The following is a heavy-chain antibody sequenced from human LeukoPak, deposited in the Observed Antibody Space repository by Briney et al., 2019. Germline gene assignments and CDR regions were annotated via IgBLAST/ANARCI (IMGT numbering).Heavy chain of an antibody. D-gene: IGHD4-11*01. J-gene: IGHJ4*02. CDR3: ARGVDTVTYDY. Sequence: XGXEWIVEINHSGRTNYNPSLKSRVTISVDTSKNQFSLKLSSVTAADTAVYYCARGVDTVTYDYWGQGTLVTVSS. V-gene: IGHV4-34*01. CDR2: INHSGRT.